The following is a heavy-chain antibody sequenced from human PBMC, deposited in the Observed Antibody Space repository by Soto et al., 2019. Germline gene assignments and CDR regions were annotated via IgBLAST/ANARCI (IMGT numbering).Heavy chain of an antibody. V-gene: IGHV3-33*01. D-gene: IGHD6-19*01. J-gene: IGHJ2*01. CDR2: IWYDGSNK. CDR3: ARDGYSSGWTENWYFDL. CDR1: GFTFSSYG. Sequence: QVQLVESGGGVVQPGRSLRLSCAASGFTFSSYGMHWVRQAPGKGLEWVAVIWYDGSNKYYADSVKGRFTISRDNSKNTLYLQMNSLRAEDTAVYYCARDGYSSGWTENWYFDLWGRGTLVTVSS.